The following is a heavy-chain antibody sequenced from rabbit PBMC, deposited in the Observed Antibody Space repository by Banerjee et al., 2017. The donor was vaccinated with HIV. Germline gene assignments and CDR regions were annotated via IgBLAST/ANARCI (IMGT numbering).Heavy chain of an antibody. CDR2: IYAGSSGST. D-gene: IGHD6-1*01. CDR1: GFSFSGSYY. J-gene: IGHJ4*01. CDR3: ASSDFYAGYAGYGYANWGYFNL. V-gene: IGHV1S40*01. Sequence: QSLEESGGDLVKPGASLTLTCTASGFSFSGSYYMCWVRQAPGKGLEWIACIYAGSSGSTYYASWAKGRFTISKTSSTTVTLQMTSLTAADTATYFCASSDFYAGYAGYGYANWGYFNLWGPGTLVTVS.